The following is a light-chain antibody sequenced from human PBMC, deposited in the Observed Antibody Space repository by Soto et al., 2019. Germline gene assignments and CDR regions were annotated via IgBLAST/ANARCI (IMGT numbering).Light chain of an antibody. Sequence: EIVLTQSPGTLSLSPGERATLSCRASQSVSGTYLAWYQQTPGQAPRLLIYGASSRATGIPDRFSGSGSGTDFTPTNSRLEPEDFTVDYGQQYGTLPTTFGPGTKVDIK. J-gene: IGKJ3*01. CDR3: QQYGTLPTT. CDR1: QSVSGTY. CDR2: GAS. V-gene: IGKV3-20*01.